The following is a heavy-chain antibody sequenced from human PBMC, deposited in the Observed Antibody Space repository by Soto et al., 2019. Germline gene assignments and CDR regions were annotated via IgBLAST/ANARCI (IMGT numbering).Heavy chain of an antibody. Sequence: ASVKVSCKASGYTFTSYAMHWVRQAPGQRLERKGWINSGGGSTSYAQKIQSRDTLTRDTSTSTVYMELSSLRSEDTAVYYCARYLAGLTTVLYFYGMDVWGQGTTVTVSS. CDR1: GYTFTSYA. D-gene: IGHD4-4*01. J-gene: IGHJ6*02. V-gene: IGHV1-46*01. CDR2: INSGGGST. CDR3: ARYLAGLTTVLYFYGMDV.